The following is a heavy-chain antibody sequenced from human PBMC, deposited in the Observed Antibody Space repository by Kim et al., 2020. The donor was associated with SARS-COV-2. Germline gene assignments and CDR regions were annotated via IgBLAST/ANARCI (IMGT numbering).Heavy chain of an antibody. CDR1: GYSFTSYW. CDR2: IYPGDSDT. V-gene: IGHV5-51*01. D-gene: IGHD4-17*01. CDR3: ATETEVGPEREYAVI. Sequence: GESLKISCKGSGYSFTSYWIGWVRQMPGKGLEWMGIIYPGDSDTRYSPSFQGQVTISADKSISTAYLQWSSLKASDTAMYYCATETEVGPEREYAVIWGQGTMVTVSS. J-gene: IGHJ3*02.